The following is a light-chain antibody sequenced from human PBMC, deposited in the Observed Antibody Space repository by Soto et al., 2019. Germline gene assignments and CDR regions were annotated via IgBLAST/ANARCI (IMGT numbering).Light chain of an antibody. CDR3: SSYTSSSTQV. CDR1: SSDVGAYKY. J-gene: IGLJ3*02. V-gene: IGLV2-14*01. Sequence: QSALTQPASVSGSPGQSITISCTGTSSDVGAYKYVSWYQQHPDKAPKLMIYDVNNRPSGVSNRFSGSKSGNTASLTISGLQAEDEADYYCSSYTSSSTQVFGGGTKLTVL. CDR2: DVN.